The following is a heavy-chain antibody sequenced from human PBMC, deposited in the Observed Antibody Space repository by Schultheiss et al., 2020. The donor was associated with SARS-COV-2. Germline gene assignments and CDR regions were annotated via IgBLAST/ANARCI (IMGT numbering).Heavy chain of an antibody. CDR2: ISYDGSNK. CDR3: AKEPALPSGIVVVPAAPD. CDR1: GFTFSSYA. J-gene: IGHJ4*02. Sequence: GGSLRLSCAASGFTFSSYAMHWVRQAPGKGLEWVAVISYDGSNKYYADSVKGRFTISRDNSKNTLYLQMNSLRAEDTAVYYCAKEPALPSGIVVVPAAPDWGQGTLVTVSS. D-gene: IGHD2-2*01. V-gene: IGHV3-30*01.